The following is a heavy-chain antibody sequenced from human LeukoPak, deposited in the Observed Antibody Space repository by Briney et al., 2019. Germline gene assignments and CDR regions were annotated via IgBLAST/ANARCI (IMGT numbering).Heavy chain of an antibody. CDR1: GFTFSSYS. CDR3: AREYPRILDAFDI. D-gene: IGHD2-2*02. CDR2: ISSSSSTI. J-gene: IGHJ3*02. Sequence: PGGSLRLSCAASGFTFSSYSMNWVRQAPGKGLEWVSYISSSSSTIYYADSVKGRFTISRDNAKNSLYLQMNSLRAEDTAVYYCAREYPRILDAFDIWGQGTMVTVSS. V-gene: IGHV3-48*01.